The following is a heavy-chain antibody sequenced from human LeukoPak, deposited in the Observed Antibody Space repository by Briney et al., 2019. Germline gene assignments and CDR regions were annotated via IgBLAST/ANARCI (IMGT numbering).Heavy chain of an antibody. CDR1: GGSISSYY. CDR3: ARKVCGGGCYSPWFDP. D-gene: IGHD2-21*01. V-gene: IGHV4-59*01. CDR2: IYYSGST. J-gene: IGHJ5*02. Sequence: SETLSLTCTVSGGSISSYYWSWLRQPPGKGLEWIGYIYYSGSTNYNPSLKSRVTISVDTSKNQFSLKLSSVTAADTAVYYCARKVCGGGCYSPWFDPWGQGTLVTVSS.